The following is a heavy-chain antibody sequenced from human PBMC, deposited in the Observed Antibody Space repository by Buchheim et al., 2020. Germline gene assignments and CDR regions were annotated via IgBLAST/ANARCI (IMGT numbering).Heavy chain of an antibody. CDR3: AKDTDYYDSSGPNYDLDY. CDR1: GFTFSSYG. V-gene: IGHV3-30*02. Sequence: QVQLVESGGGVVQPGRSLRLSCAASGFTFSSYGIHWVRQAPGKGLEWVAFIRYDGSNKYYADSVKGRFTISRDNSKNTLYLQMNSLRAEDTAVYYCAKDTDYYDSSGPNYDLDYWGQGTL. D-gene: IGHD3-22*01. CDR2: IRYDGSNK. J-gene: IGHJ4*02.